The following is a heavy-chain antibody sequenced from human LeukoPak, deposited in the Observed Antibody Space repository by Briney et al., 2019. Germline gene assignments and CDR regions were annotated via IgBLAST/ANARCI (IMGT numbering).Heavy chain of an antibody. CDR1: GASISGSGYY. CDR2: IYDSGST. J-gene: IGHJ4*02. CDR3: ARGGTYRGGADY. V-gene: IGHV4-39*07. D-gene: IGHD4-11*01. Sequence: SETLSLTCTVSGASISGSGYYWGWIRQPPGKGLEWIGNIYDSGSTYYNPSLKSRVTISVDTSKNQFSLKLNSVTAADTAVYYCARGGTYRGGADYWGQGTLVTVSS.